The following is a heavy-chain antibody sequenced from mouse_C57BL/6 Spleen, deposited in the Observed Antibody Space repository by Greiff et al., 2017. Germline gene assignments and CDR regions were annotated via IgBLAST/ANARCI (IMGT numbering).Heavy chain of an antibody. Sequence: EVMLVESGGDLVKPGGSLKLSCAASGFTFSSYGMSWVRQTPDKRLEWVATISSGGSYTYYPDSVKGRFTISRDNAKNTLYLQMSSLKSEDTAMYYCARQDPAYAMDYWGQGTSVTVSS. CDR3: ARQDPAYAMDY. J-gene: IGHJ4*01. V-gene: IGHV5-6*02. CDR1: GFTFSSYG. CDR2: ISSGGSYT.